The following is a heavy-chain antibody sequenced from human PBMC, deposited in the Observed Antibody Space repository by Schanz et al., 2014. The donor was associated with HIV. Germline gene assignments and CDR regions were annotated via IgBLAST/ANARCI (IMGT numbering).Heavy chain of an antibody. D-gene: IGHD3-16*01. CDR3: ARVWADYGMDV. CDR1: GFTFSSYS. Sequence: EVQLVESGGGLVQPGGSLRLSCAASGFTFSSYSMNWVRQAPGKGLQWVSGISGSGGATYYADSVKGRFTISRDNSKHTLYLQMNSLRAEDTALYYCARVWADYGMDVWGQGTTVTVSS. J-gene: IGHJ6*02. CDR2: ISGSGGAT. V-gene: IGHV3-23*04.